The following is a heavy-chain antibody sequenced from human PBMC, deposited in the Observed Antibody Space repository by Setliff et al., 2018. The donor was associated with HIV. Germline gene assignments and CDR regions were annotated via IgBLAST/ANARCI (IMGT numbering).Heavy chain of an antibody. V-gene: IGHV1-46*01. J-gene: IGHJ4*02. CDR1: GYIFTNYY. Sequence: ASVKVSCKASGYIFTNYYVHWVRQAPGQGLEWMGIINPGGGTTSYPRKFRDKVTLTRDTPTSTVCMELTYLTSEDTAVYYCARAPPYSTGWGLDYWGQGTLVTVSS. D-gene: IGHD6-19*01. CDR3: ARAPPYSTGWGLDY. CDR2: INPGGGTT.